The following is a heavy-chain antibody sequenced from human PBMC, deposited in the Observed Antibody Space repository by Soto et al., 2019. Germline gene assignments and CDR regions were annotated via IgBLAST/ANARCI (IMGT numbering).Heavy chain of an antibody. CDR2: IYYSGST. CDR3: ARLQYYFDY. V-gene: IGHV4-59*01. CDR1: GGSISSYY. J-gene: IGHJ4*02. Sequence: QVQLQESGPGLVKPSETLSLTCTVSGGSISSYYWSWIRQPPGKGLEWIGYIYYSGSTNYNPSLKSRVTISVDTSKNLFSLKLSSVTAADTAVYYCARLQYYFDYWGQGTLVTVSS.